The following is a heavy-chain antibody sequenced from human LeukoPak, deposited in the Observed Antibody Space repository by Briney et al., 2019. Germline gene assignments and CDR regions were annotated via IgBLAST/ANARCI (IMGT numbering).Heavy chain of an antibody. CDR1: GYTFSGYY. D-gene: IGHD3-10*01. CDR2: INPNSGGT. Sequence: ASVKVSCKASGYTFSGYYIHWVRQAPGQGLEWMGWINPNSGGTNYAQKFQGRVTMTRDTSISTAYMELSRLRSDDTAVYYCARALHYYGSGSYYKRKKDPNWFDPWGQGTLVTVSS. CDR3: ARALHYYGSGSYYKRKKDPNWFDP. J-gene: IGHJ5*02. V-gene: IGHV1-2*02.